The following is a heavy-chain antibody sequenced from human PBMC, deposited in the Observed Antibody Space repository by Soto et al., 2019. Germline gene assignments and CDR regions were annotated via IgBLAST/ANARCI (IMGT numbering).Heavy chain of an antibody. CDR2: IYYSGST. D-gene: IGHD4-17*01. J-gene: IGHJ4*02. CDR1: GGSISSGGYY. Sequence: QVQLQESGPGLVKPSQTLSLTCTVSGGSISSGGYYWSWIRQHPGKGLEWIGYIYYSGSTYYNPSLKSRVTISVDTSKNQFSLKLSSVTAADTAVYYCARDADGALYGDYYFDYWGQGTLVTVSS. V-gene: IGHV4-31*03. CDR3: ARDADGALYGDYYFDY.